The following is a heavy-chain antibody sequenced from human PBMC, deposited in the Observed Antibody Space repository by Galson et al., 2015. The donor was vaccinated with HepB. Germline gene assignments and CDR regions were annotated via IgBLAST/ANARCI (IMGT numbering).Heavy chain of an antibody. D-gene: IGHD6-19*01. CDR2: INQDATEK. V-gene: IGHV3-7*01. Sequence: SLRLACAASGFPFSSYWMNWARQAPGKGLEWVAHINQDATEKNYMDSMRGRFTISTDNAKNSLYLQTNSLRVEDTGVYYCATGTGWLIEYWGQGILGTVAS. CDR3: ATGTGWLIEY. CDR1: GFPFSSYW. J-gene: IGHJ4*02.